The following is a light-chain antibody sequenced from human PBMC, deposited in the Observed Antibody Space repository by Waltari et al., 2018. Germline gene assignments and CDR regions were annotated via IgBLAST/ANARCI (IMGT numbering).Light chain of an antibody. CDR1: SSNIGAGYD. CDR2: GNS. Sequence: QSVLTQPPSVSGAPGQRVTISCTGSSSNIGAGYDVHWYQQFPGTAPKLLIYGNSDRPSGVPDRFSGSKSGTSASLAIPGLQAEDEADYYCQSYDSSLSGPVVFGGGTKLTVL. J-gene: IGLJ2*01. V-gene: IGLV1-40*01. CDR3: QSYDSSLSGPVV.